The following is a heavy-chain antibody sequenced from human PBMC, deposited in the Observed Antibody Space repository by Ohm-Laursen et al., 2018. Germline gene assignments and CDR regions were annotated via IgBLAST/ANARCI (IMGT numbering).Heavy chain of an antibody. CDR3: ARHQRGYYGDAEYYFDY. CDR1: GGSISSYY. J-gene: IGHJ4*02. Sequence: SETLSLTCTVSGGSISSYYWSWIRQPPGKGLEWIGYIYYSGSTNYNPSLKSRVTISVDTSKNQFSLKLSSVTAADTAVYYCARHQRGYYGDAEYYFDYWGQGTLVTVSS. D-gene: IGHD4-17*01. CDR2: IYYSGST. V-gene: IGHV4-59*08.